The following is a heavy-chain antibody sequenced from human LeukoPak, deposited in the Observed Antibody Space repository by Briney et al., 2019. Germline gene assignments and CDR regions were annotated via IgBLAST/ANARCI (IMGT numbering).Heavy chain of an antibody. CDR2: IIPIFGTA. D-gene: IGHD3-10*02. Sequence: SVKVSCKASGGTFSSYAISWVRQAPGQGLEWMGGIIPIFGTANYAQKFQGRVTITTDESTSTAYLELRSLTSDDTAVYYCARTYVRGATNWLDPWGQGTQVIVSS. CDR3: ARTYVRGATNWLDP. CDR1: GGTFSSYA. V-gene: IGHV1-69*05. J-gene: IGHJ5*02.